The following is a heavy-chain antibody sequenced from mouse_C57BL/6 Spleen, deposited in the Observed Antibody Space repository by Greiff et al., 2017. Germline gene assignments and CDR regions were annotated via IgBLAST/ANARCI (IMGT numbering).Heavy chain of an antibody. J-gene: IGHJ2*01. CDR3: ARRATTDDFDY. D-gene: IGHD1-1*01. Sequence: EVMLVESGGDLVKPGGSLKLSCAASGFTFSSYGMSWVRQTPDKRLEWVATISSGGSYTYYPDSVKGRFTISRDNAKNTLYLQMSSLKSEDTAMYYCARRATTDDFDYWGQGTTLTVSS. V-gene: IGHV5-6*02. CDR1: GFTFSSYG. CDR2: ISSGGSYT.